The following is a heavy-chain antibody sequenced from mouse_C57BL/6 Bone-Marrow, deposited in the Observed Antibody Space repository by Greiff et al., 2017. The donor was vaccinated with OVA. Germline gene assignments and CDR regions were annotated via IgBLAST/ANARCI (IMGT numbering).Heavy chain of an antibody. CDR3: ARHEDGYYASYCDY. D-gene: IGHD2-3*01. CDR2: IYPGDGDT. V-gene: IGHV1-82*01. J-gene: IGHJ2*01. CDR1: GYAFSSSW. Sequence: VQLQQSGPELVKPGASVKISCKASGYAFSSSWMNWVKQRPGKGLEWIGRIYPGDGDTNYNGKFKGKATLTADQSSSTAYMQLSSLTSEDSAVYFCARHEDGYYASYCDYWGQGTTLTVSS.